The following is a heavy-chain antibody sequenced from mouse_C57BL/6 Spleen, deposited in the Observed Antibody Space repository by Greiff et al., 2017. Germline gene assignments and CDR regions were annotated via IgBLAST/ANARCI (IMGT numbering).Heavy chain of an antibody. J-gene: IGHJ1*03. D-gene: IGHD1-1*01. V-gene: IGHV1-75*01. CDR3: ARDGSSHFDV. CDR1: GYTFTDYY. Sequence: QVQLQQSGPELVKPGASVKISCKASGYTFTDYYINWVKQRPGQGLDWIGWIFPGSGSTYYNEKFKGKATLTVDKSSSTAYMLISSLASEDSAVYFCARDGSSHFDVWGTGTTVTVSS. CDR2: IFPGSGST.